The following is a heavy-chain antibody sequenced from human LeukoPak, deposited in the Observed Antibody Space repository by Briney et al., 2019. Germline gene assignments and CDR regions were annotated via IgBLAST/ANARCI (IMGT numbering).Heavy chain of an antibody. CDR3: AKDISGDYYYYYGMDV. V-gene: IGHV3-9*01. CDR2: ISWNSGSI. J-gene: IGHJ6*02. D-gene: IGHD4-17*01. CDR1: GFTFDDYA. Sequence: GGSLRLSCAASGFTFDDYAVHWVRQAPGKGLEWVSGISWNSGSIGYADSVKGRFTISRDNAKNSLYLQMNSLRAEDTALYYCAKDISGDYYYYYGMDVWGQGTTVTVSS.